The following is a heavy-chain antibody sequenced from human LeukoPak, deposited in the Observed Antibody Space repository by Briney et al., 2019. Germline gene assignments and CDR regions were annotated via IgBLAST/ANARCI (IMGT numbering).Heavy chain of an antibody. CDR3: AKGAKSSGWYFGHSDY. V-gene: IGHV3-23*01. J-gene: IGHJ4*02. CDR1: GFTFSSYA. D-gene: IGHD6-19*01. Sequence: GGSLRLSCAASGFTFSSYAMSWVRQAPGKGLEWVSAISGSGGSTYYADSVKGRFTLSRDNSKNTLYLQMNSLRAEDTAVYYCAKGAKSSGWYFGHSDYWGQGTLVTVSS. CDR2: ISGSGGST.